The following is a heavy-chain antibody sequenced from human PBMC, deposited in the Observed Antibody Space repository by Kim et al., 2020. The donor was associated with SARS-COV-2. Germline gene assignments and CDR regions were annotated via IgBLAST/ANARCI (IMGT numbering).Heavy chain of an antibody. CDR1: GGTFSSYA. CDR3: ARDPVLLWFGEQSGRDGMDV. V-gene: IGHV1-69*13. J-gene: IGHJ6*02. D-gene: IGHD3-10*01. Sequence: SVKVSCKASGGTFSSYAISWVRQAPGQGLEWMGGIIPIFGTANYAQKFQGRVTITADESTSTAYMELSSLRSEDTAVYYCARDPVLLWFGEQSGRDGMDVWGQGTTVTVSS. CDR2: IIPIFGTA.